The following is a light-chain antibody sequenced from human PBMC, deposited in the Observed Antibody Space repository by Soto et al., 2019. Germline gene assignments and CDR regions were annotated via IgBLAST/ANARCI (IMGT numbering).Light chain of an antibody. CDR1: ISDVGVYIY. CDR3: SSYAGSNTYV. Sequence: QSALTQPASASGSPGQSVTISCTLTISDVGVYIYVSWSQHHPGNAPKLMIYEASKRPSGVPDRFSGSKSGNTASLTVSGLQAEDEADYYCSSYAGSNTYVFGTGTKV. CDR2: EAS. V-gene: IGLV2-8*01. J-gene: IGLJ1*01.